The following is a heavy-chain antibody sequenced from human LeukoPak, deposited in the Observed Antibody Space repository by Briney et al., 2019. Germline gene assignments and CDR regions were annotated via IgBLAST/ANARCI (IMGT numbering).Heavy chain of an antibody. D-gene: IGHD6-13*01. Sequence: ASVKVSCKASGYTFTGYYIHWVRQAPGQGLEWMGWINPNNGGTNYAQKFQGRVTMTRDTSISTAYMELSRLGSDDTAVYYCAREKYSSSWSFVRPWTWTFDYWGQGTLVTVSS. V-gene: IGHV1-2*02. CDR3: AREKYSSSWSFVRPWTWTFDY. CDR1: GYTFTGYY. J-gene: IGHJ4*02. CDR2: INPNNGGT.